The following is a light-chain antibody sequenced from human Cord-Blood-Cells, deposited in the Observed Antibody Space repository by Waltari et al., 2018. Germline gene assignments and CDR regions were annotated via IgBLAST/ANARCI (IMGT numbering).Light chain of an antibody. J-gene: IGKJ1*01. V-gene: IGKV1-8*01. CDR2: AAS. CDR1: QGISSY. CDR3: QQYYSYPRT. Sequence: RMTQSPYSLSASTGDRVTLTCRASQGISSYLAWYQQKPGKAHKLLIYAASTLQSGVPSRFSGSGSGTDFTLTISSLQSDDFATYYCQQYYSYPRTFGQGTKLEIK.